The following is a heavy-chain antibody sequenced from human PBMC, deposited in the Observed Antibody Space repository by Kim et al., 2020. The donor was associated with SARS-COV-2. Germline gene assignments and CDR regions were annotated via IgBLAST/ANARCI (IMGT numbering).Heavy chain of an antibody. D-gene: IGHD1-1*01. CDR1: GFTFSSYA. J-gene: IGHJ4*02. V-gene: IGHV3-30-3*01. CDR2: ISYDGSDK. CDR3: GTAQTPSVHHDY. Sequence: GGSLRLSCAASGFTFSSYAMHWVRQAPGKGLEWVAVISYDGSDKYYSDSVKGRFTISRDNSKNTLYLQMNSLSAEDTAVYYCGTAQTPSVHHDYLGQGTL.